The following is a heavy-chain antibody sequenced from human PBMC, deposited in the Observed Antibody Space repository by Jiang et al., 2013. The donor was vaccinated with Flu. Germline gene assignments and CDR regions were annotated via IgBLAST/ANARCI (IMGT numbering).Heavy chain of an antibody. J-gene: IGHJ4*02. V-gene: IGHV4-30-2*04. CDR3: ARAYSSSWGGLDY. D-gene: IGHD6-6*01. Sequence: EWIGYIYHSGSTYYNPSLKSRVTISVDTSKNQFSLKLSSVTAADTAVYYCARAYSSSWGGLDYWGQGTLVTVSS. CDR2: IYHSGST.